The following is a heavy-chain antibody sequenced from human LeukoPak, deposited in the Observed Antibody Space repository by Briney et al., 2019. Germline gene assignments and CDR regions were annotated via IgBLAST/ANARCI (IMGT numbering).Heavy chain of an antibody. CDR3: ANLDYGGNSGAYDY. J-gene: IGHJ4*01. D-gene: IGHD4-23*01. V-gene: IGHV3-21*01. CDR1: GFTFSSYS. Sequence: GGSLRLSCAASGFTFSSYSMNWVSQAPGKGLEWVSSISSSSSYIYYADSVKGRFTISRDNAKNSLYLQMNSLRAEDTAVYYCANLDYGGNSGAYDYWGQGTLVTVSS. CDR2: ISSSSSYI.